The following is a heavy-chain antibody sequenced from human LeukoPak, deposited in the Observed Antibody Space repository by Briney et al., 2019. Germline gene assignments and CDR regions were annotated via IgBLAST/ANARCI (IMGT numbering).Heavy chain of an antibody. Sequence: GGSLRLSCAASGFNFNTYAMSWVRQAPGERLEWVSVISIDSEHINYADSVRGRFTISRDNSKFTLYLEMSNLRAEDTAIYYCVKMGLGIWGGDPLYWGQGALVTVSS. CDR3: VKMGLGIWGGDPLY. CDR1: GFNFNTYA. V-gene: IGHV3-23*01. J-gene: IGHJ4*02. CDR2: ISIDSEHI. D-gene: IGHD2-21*02.